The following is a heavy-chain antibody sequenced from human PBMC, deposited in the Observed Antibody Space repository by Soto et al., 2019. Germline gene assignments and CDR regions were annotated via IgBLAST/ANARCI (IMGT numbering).Heavy chain of an antibody. Sequence: QVQLVESGGGVVQPGRSLRLSCAASGFTFSSYAMHWVRQAPGKGLEWVAVISYDGSNKYYADSVKGRFTISRDNSKNTLYLQMNSLRAEDTAVYYGARAHELENQGDYWGQGTLVTVSS. CDR1: GFTFSSYA. CDR2: ISYDGSNK. V-gene: IGHV3-30-3*01. J-gene: IGHJ4*02. CDR3: ARAHELENQGDY. D-gene: IGHD6-6*01.